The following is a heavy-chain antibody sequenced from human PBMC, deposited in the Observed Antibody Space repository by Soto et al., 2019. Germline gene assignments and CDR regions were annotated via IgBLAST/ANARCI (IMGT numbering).Heavy chain of an antibody. J-gene: IGHJ3*01. CDR2: ISGSGVRT. Sequence: GGSLRLSCAASGFTFSSYAMSWVRQAPGKGLEWVSAISGSGVRTYYADSVKGRFTISRDNSKNTLYLQMNSLRAEDTAVYYCAKATIFEVVTPDAFDFWGQGSMITV. CDR3: AKATIFEVVTPDAFDF. V-gene: IGHV3-23*01. CDR1: GFTFSSYA. D-gene: IGHD3-3*01.